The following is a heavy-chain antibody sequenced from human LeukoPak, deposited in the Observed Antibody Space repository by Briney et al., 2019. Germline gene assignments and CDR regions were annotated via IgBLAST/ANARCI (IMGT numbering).Heavy chain of an antibody. CDR1: GYTFSSYA. D-gene: IGHD3-22*01. J-gene: IGHJ4*02. V-gene: IGHV7-4-1*02. CDR3: ARGLSEYYYDTSGYPL. CDR2: INTNTGNP. Sequence: ASVKVSCKASGYTFSSYAMNWVRQAPGQGLEWMGWINTNTGNPTYAQGFTGRFVFSLDTSVSTACLQISGLKAEDTAVYYCARGLSEYYYDTSGYPLWGQGTLVTVSS.